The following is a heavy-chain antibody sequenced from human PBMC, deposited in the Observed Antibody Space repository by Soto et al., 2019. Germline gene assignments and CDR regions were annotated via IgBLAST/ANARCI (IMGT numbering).Heavy chain of an antibody. V-gene: IGHV3-7*01. Sequence: EVQLVESGGGLVQPGGSLRLSCAASGFTFSASWMSWVRQAPGKGLEWVANIKGDGGEKNYVDSVKGRFTISRDNAKNSLYLQMNSLRADDTSVYYCVRDYGGTWGQGTLVTVSS. CDR1: GFTFSASW. CDR2: IKGDGGEK. CDR3: VRDYGGT. D-gene: IGHD4-17*01. J-gene: IGHJ4*02.